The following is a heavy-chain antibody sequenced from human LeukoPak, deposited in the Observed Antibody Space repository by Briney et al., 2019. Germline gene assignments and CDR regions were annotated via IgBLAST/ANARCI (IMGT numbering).Heavy chain of an antibody. V-gene: IGHV4-34*01. D-gene: IGHD3-10*01. J-gene: IGHJ5*02. CDR2: IIHSGST. CDR1: GGSFSGYY. CDR3: ARGIITMVRGVIIPSNNWFDP. Sequence: PSETLSLTCAVYGGSFSGYYWSWIRQPPGKGLEWIGEIIHSGSTNYNPSLKSRVTISVDTSKNQFSLKLSSVAAADTAVYYCARGIITMVRGVIIPSNNWFDPWGQGTLVTVSS.